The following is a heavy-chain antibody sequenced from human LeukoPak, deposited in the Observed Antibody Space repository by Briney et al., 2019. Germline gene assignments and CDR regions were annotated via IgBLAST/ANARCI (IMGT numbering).Heavy chain of an antibody. V-gene: IGHV1-18*03. J-gene: IGHJ5*02. CDR3: ARVRLVVVPAANWFDP. CDR1: GFPVTSYG. D-gene: IGHD2-2*01. CDR2: ISAYNGNT. Sequence: GASVKVSCKASGFPVTSYGISWVRQAPGQGLEWMGWISAYNGNTNYAQKLQGRVTMTTDTSTSTAYMELRRLRSDGMAVYYCARVRLVVVPAANWFDPWGQGTLVTVSS.